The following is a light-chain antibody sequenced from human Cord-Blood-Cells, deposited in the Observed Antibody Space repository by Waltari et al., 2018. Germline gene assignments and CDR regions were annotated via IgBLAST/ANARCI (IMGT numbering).Light chain of an antibody. V-gene: IGLV2-11*01. CDR1: SSDVGGYHY. CDR2: DVS. Sequence: QSALTQPRSVSGSPGHSVTISCTGTSSDVGGYHYVSWYQQHPGKAPKLMIYDVSKRPSGVPDRFSGSKSGNTASLTISGLQAEDEADYYCCSYAGSYVVFGGGTKLTVL. CDR3: CSYAGSYVV. J-gene: IGLJ2*01.